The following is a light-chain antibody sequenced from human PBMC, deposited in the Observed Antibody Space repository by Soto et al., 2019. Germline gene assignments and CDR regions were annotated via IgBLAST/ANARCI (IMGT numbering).Light chain of an antibody. CDR1: QSVSSK. V-gene: IGKV3-15*01. J-gene: IGKJ4*01. CDR3: QQYNNWLPVT. Sequence: EIVMKQSPAPLSVSPGERATLSCMASQSVSSKFAWYQQKPGQSPRLLIYGASTRATGIPARFSGSGSGTEFTLTISSLQSADFAVYYCQQYNNWLPVTFGGGTKVDI. CDR2: GAS.